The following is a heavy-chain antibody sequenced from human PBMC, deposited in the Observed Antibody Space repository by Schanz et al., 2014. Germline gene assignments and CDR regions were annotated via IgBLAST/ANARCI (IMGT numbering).Heavy chain of an antibody. V-gene: IGHV3-11*01. Sequence: QVQLVESGGGLVKPGGSLRLSCAASGFIFNDYYMNWIRQAPGKGLEWLSYISRDGTTSYYADSVKGRFTISRDNAKNSLSLEMTSLRGEDTAVYYCARENLNWEAFDIWGQGTVVTVSS. CDR3: ARENLNWEAFDI. J-gene: IGHJ3*02. D-gene: IGHD7-27*01. CDR1: GFIFNDYY. CDR2: ISRDGTTS.